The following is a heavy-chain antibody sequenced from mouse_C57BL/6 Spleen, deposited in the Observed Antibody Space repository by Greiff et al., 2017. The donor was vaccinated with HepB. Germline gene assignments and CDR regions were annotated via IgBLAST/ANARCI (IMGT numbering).Heavy chain of an antibody. CDR3: ASRGIYYYGGIDY. Sequence: QVHVKQSGAELVKPGASVKMSCKASGYTFTSYWITWVKQRPGQGLEWIGDIYPGSGSTNYNEKFKSKATLTVDTSSSTAYMQLSSLTSEDSAVYYCASRGIYYYGGIDYWGQGTTLTVSS. CDR1: GYTFTSYW. J-gene: IGHJ2*01. CDR2: IYPGSGST. D-gene: IGHD1-1*01. V-gene: IGHV1-55*01.